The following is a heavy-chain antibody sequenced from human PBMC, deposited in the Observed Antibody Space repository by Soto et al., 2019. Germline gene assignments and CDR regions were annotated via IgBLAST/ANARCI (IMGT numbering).Heavy chain of an antibody. CDR2: IRSKAYGGTT. D-gene: IGHD2-15*01. CDR1: GFTFGDYA. J-gene: IGHJ4*02. V-gene: IGHV3-49*03. Sequence: PGGSLRLSCTASGFTFGDYAMSWFRQAPGKGLEWVGFIRSKAYGGTTEYAASVKGRFTISRDDSKSIAYLQMNSLKTEDTAVYYCTRDPFLYCSGGSCYSAYWGQGTLVTVSS. CDR3: TRDPFLYCSGGSCYSAY.